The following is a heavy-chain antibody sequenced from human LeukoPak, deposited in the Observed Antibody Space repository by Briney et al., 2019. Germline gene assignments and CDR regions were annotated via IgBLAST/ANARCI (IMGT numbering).Heavy chain of an antibody. V-gene: IGHV3-7*05. CDR2: INQDGSTK. D-gene: IGHD6-13*01. CDR3: ARIGYSSSSFDH. Sequence: PGGSLRLSCAASGFTFRVYWMSWVRQAPGKGLEWVANINQDGSTKYNVDSVKGRFTISRDNARNSVYLQINGLRAEDTAVFYCARIGYSSSSFDHWGQGTLVTVSS. CDR1: GFTFRVYW. J-gene: IGHJ4*02.